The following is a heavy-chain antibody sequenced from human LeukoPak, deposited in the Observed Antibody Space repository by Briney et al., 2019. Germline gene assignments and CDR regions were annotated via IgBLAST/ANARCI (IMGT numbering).Heavy chain of an antibody. V-gene: IGHV1-46*01. Sequence: ASVKVSCKTSGYTFTTKYMHWVRQAPGQGLEWLGVINPSGGSTSYAQKFQDRVTMTRDMSTSTVYMALSSVTAADTAVYYCARGSYYDFWSGYYTNPYFDYWGQGTLVTVSS. J-gene: IGHJ4*02. D-gene: IGHD3-3*01. CDR1: GYTFTTKY. CDR3: ARGSYYDFWSGYYTNPYFDY. CDR2: INPSGGST.